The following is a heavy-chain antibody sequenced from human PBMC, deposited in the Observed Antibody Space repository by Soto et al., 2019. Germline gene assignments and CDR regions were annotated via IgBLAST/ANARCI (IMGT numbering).Heavy chain of an antibody. J-gene: IGHJ6*02. V-gene: IGHV4-34*01. CDR1: GGSFSGYY. CDR3: ARDHRQRKSYYYYGMDV. D-gene: IGHD5-18*01. Sequence: SETLSLTCAVYGGSFSGYYWSWIRQPPGKGLEWIGEINHSGSTNYNPSLKSRVTISVDTSKNQFSLELSSVTAADTAVYYCARDHRQRKSYYYYGMDVWGQGTTVTVSS. CDR2: INHSGST.